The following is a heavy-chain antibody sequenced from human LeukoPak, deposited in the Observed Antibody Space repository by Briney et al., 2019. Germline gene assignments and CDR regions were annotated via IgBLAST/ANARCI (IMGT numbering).Heavy chain of an antibody. Sequence: GGSLRLSCAASGFTFSIYSMNWVRQAPGKGLEWVSSISSSSSYIYYADSVKGRFTISRDDAKSSLYLQMNSLRAEDTAVYYCARSHHGHRGAFDIWGQGTMVTVSS. V-gene: IGHV3-21*01. D-gene: IGHD5-12*01. CDR1: GFTFSIYS. CDR2: ISSSSSYI. J-gene: IGHJ3*02. CDR3: ARSHHGHRGAFDI.